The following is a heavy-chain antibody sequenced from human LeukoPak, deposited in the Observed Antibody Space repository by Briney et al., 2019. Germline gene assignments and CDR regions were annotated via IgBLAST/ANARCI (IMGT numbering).Heavy chain of an antibody. CDR2: ISFHNGDT. J-gene: IGHJ3*02. V-gene: IGHV1-18*04. CDR3: AREEWELPNAFDI. CDR1: GYTFTNYG. Sequence: ASVSVSCKASGYTFTNYGISWVRQAPGQGLEWMGWISFHNGDTNYAQKFQGRVTMSTDTVTADTSTSTAYMELRSLRSDDTAVYYCAREEWELPNAFDIWGQGQWSPSLQ. D-gene: IGHD1-26*01.